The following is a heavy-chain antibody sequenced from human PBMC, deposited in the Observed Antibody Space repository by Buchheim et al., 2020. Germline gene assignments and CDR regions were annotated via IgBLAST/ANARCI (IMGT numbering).Heavy chain of an antibody. V-gene: IGHV4-59*01. Sequence: QVQLQESGPGLVKPSETLSLTCTVSGGSISSYYWSWIRQPPGKGLEWIGYIYYSGSTNYNPSLKSRVTISVDTSKNQFSLKLSSVTAADTAVYYCARDVSCSWYFDYWGQGTL. CDR2: IYYSGST. CDR1: GGSISSYY. D-gene: IGHD6-13*01. J-gene: IGHJ4*02. CDR3: ARDVSCSWYFDY.